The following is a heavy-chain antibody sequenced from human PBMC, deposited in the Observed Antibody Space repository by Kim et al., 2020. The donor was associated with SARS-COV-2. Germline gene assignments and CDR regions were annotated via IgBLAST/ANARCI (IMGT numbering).Heavy chain of an antibody. CDR1: GGSISSYY. D-gene: IGHD3-9*01. V-gene: IGHV4-59*08. Sequence: SETLSLTCTVSGGSISSYYWSWIRQPPGKGLEWIGSFFYSGSTNYNPSLKSRVTISVDTSKNQFSLKLSSGTAADTAVYYCARHLGYFDFFDYWGQGTLVTVSS. J-gene: IGHJ4*02. CDR2: FFYSGST. CDR3: ARHLGYFDFFDY.